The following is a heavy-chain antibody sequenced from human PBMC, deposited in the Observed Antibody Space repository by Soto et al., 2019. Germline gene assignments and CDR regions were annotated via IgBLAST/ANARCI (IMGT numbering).Heavy chain of an antibody. CDR1: GGSFSGYY. V-gene: IGHV4-34*01. D-gene: IGHD3-10*01. CDR3: ARAPMVRGVIASFDP. Sequence: SETLSLTCAVYGGSFSGYYWSWIRQPPGKGPEWIGEINHSGSTNYNPSLKSRVTISVDTSKNQFSLKLSSVTAADTAVYYCARAPMVRGVIASFDPWGQGTLVTVSS. CDR2: INHSGST. J-gene: IGHJ5*02.